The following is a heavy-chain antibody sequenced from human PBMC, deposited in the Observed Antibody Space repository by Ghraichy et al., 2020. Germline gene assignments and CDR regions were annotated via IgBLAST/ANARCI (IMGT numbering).Heavy chain of an antibody. CDR3: AKWGARYCSSTSCSYFDY. Sequence: GGSLRLSCAASGFTFSSYAMSWVRQAPGKGLEWVSAISGSGGSTYYADSVKGRFTISRDNSKNTLYLQMNSLRAEDTAVYYCAKWGARYCSSTSCSYFDYWGQGTLVTVSS. CDR2: ISGSGGST. D-gene: IGHD2-2*01. V-gene: IGHV3-23*01. CDR1: GFTFSSYA. J-gene: IGHJ4*02.